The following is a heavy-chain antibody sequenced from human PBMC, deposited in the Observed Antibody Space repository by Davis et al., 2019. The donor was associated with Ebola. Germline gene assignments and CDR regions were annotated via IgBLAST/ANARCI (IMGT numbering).Heavy chain of an antibody. CDR3: ARTSIVGTTTTASDI. CDR2: ISAFKGKT. J-gene: IGHJ3*02. CDR1: GYSFVTYG. V-gene: IGHV1-18*04. Sequence: ASVQVSCKAFGYSFVTYGISWVRKAPGQGLEWMGWISAFKGKTHYAQKFQGRMTLTTDTPTSTAYMELESLRSDDTAVYYCARTSIVGTTTTASDIWGQGTMVTVSS. D-gene: IGHD1-26*01.